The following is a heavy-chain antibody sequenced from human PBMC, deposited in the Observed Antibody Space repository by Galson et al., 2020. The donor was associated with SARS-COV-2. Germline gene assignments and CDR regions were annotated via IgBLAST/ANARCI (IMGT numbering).Heavy chain of an antibody. D-gene: IGHD2-2*01. CDR3: TSGYCSSSTCYPEFDP. V-gene: IGHV3-73*01. Sequence: QLGESLKISCAASGFTFSGSAIHWVRQASGKGLEWVGRIKSKVNSYATAYAASVKGRFTMSRDDSKNTAYLQMNSLKTEDTALYYCTSGYCSSSTCYPEFDPWGQGTLVTVSS. CDR1: GFTFSGSA. J-gene: IGHJ5*02. CDR2: IKSKVNSYAT.